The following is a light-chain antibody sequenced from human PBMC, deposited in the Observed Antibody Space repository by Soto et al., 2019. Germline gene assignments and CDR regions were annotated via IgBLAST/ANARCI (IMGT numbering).Light chain of an antibody. J-gene: IGKJ1*01. CDR1: QDIRNA. CDR2: TAS. CDR3: LQHDGYPWT. V-gene: IGKV1-17*01. Sequence: DIQMTQSPSSLSASVGDRVTITCRASQDIRNALTWYQQKPGNAPRRLIYTASTLRSGVPPRFSGSGSGTEFTLTISSLQSEDFATYYCLQHDGYPWTFGQGTKVEI.